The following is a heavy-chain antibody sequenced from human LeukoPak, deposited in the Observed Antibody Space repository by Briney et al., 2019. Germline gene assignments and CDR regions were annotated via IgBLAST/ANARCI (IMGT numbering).Heavy chain of an antibody. Sequence: SETLSLTCSVSGGSISSYYWSWIRQPPGKGLEWIGYIDYSGSTNYNPSLKSRIIISVDTSKSQFSLKLTSVTAADTAVYYCARDYCSGGSCYLGEYFDYWGQGTLVTVSS. V-gene: IGHV4-59*01. J-gene: IGHJ4*02. CDR3: ARDYCSGGSCYLGEYFDY. CDR1: GGSISSYY. CDR2: IDYSGST. D-gene: IGHD2-15*01.